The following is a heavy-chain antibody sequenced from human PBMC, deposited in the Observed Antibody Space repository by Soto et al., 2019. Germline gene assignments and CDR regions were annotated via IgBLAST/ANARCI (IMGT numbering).Heavy chain of an antibody. CDR2: IYYSGST. CDR3: ATGYNSSGQSIDY. Sequence: SETLSLTCTVSVGSISSYYWSWIRQPPGKGLEWIGYIYYSGSTNYNPSLKSRVTISVDTSKNQFSLKLSSVTAADTAVYYCATGYNSSGQSIDYWGQGTMVTVSS. V-gene: IGHV4-59*01. D-gene: IGHD3-22*01. CDR1: VGSISSYY. J-gene: IGHJ4*02.